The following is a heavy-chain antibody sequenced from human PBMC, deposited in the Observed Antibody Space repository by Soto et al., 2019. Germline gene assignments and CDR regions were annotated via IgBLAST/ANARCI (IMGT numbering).Heavy chain of an antibody. CDR2: IYYSGST. V-gene: IGHV4-39*01. CDR3: ARHIAVAGTRKKKWFDP. J-gene: IGHJ5*02. Sequence: PSETLSLTCTVSGGSISSYYWGWIRQPPGKGLEWIGSIYYSGSTYYNPSLKSRVTISVDTSKNQFSLKLSSVTAADTAVYYCARHIAVAGTRKKKWFDPWGQGTLVTVSS. D-gene: IGHD6-19*01. CDR1: GGSISSYY.